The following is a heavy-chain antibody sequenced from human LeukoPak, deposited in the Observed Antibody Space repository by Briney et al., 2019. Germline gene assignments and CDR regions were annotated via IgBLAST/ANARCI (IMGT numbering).Heavy chain of an antibody. V-gene: IGHV1-2*06. J-gene: IGHJ4*02. CDR2: INPNSGGT. Sequence: GASVKVSCKASGYTFTGYYMHWVRQAPGQGLEWMGRINPNSGGTNYAQKLQGRVTMTTDTSTSTAYMELRSLRSDDTAVYYCARVGDDSSGYYLPSNLDYWGQGTLVTVSS. D-gene: IGHD3-22*01. CDR3: ARVGDDSSGYYLPSNLDY. CDR1: GYTFTGYY.